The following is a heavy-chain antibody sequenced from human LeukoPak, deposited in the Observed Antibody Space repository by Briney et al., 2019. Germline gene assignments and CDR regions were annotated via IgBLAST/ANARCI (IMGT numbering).Heavy chain of an antibody. CDR2: INPNSGGT. Sequence: ASVKVSCKASGYTFTGYYMHWVRQAPGQGLEWIGWINPNSGGTNYAQKFQGRVTMTRDTSISTAYMELSRLRSDDTAVYYCARDIPAAAITNFDYWGQGTLVTVSS. V-gene: IGHV1-2*02. J-gene: IGHJ4*02. CDR3: ARDIPAAAITNFDY. CDR1: GYTFTGYY. D-gene: IGHD2-2*01.